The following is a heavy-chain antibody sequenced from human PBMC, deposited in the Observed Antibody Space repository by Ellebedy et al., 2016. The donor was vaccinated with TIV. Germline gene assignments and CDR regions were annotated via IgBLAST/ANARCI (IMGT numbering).Heavy chain of an antibody. Sequence: GESLKISXAASEITFSDYTLNWVRQPPGKGLEWVSFISDNGGSTYYADSVKGRFTISRDNAKNSLYLQMNSLRAEDTAVYYCVTDQEWAFDSWGQGTLVTVSS. CDR1: EITFSDYT. J-gene: IGHJ4*02. V-gene: IGHV3-21*06. D-gene: IGHD3-3*01. CDR2: ISDNGGST. CDR3: VTDQEWAFDS.